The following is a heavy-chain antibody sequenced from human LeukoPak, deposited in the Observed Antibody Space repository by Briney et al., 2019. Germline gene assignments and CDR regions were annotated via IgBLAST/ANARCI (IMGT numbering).Heavy chain of an antibody. V-gene: IGHV3-30*02. CDR3: AKDWGGSFYLFDS. J-gene: IGHJ4*02. CDR1: GFTFSSYG. D-gene: IGHD1-26*01. CDR2: VRYDGSNK. Sequence: GGSLTLSCAASGFTFSSYGMHWVRQAPGKGLQWVAFVRYDGSNKYYADSLKGRFTISRDNSKNTLYLQMNSLGTEDTAVYYCAKDWGGSFYLFDSWGQGTLVTVSS.